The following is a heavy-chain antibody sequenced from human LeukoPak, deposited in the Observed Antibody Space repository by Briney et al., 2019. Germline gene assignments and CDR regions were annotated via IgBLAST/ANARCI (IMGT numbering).Heavy chain of an antibody. V-gene: IGHV4-59*01. CDR3: ARDNQSRDRKCYYYMDV. CDR1: GGSISSYY. D-gene: IGHD5-24*01. Sequence: PSETLSLTCTVSGGSISSYYWSWIRQPPGKGLEWIGYIYYSGSTNYNPSLKSRVTISVDTSKNQFSLKLSSVTAADTAVYYCARDNQSRDRKCYYYMDVWGKGTTVTVSS. CDR2: IYYSGST. J-gene: IGHJ6*03.